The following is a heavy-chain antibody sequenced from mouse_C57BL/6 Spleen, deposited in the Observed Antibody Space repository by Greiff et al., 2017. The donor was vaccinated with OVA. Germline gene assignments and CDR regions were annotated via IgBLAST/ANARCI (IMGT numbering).Heavy chain of an antibody. CDR2: IWSGGST. CDR3: ARMLTGAYFDY. Sequence: VQLQQSGPGLVQPSQSLSITCTVSGFSLTSYGVHWVRQSPGKGLEWLGVIWSGGSTDYNAAFISRLSISKDNSKSQVFFKMNSLQADDKTIYYCARMLTGAYFDYWGQGTTLTVSS. CDR1: GFSLTSYG. V-gene: IGHV2-2*01. J-gene: IGHJ2*01. D-gene: IGHD4-1*01.